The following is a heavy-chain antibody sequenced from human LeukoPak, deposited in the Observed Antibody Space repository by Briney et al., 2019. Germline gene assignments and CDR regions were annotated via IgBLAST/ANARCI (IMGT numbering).Heavy chain of an antibody. V-gene: IGHV1-18*01. Sequence: ASVKVSCKASGYTFTSYGISWGRQAPGQGLEWMGWISAYNGNTNYAQKLQGRGTMTPHTSTSTAYMELRSLRSDDTAVYYCARFLGYYGIYYMDVWGKGTTVTVSS. CDR3: ARFLGYYGIYYMDV. CDR2: ISAYNGNT. D-gene: IGHD3-3*01. J-gene: IGHJ6*03. CDR1: GYTFTSYG.